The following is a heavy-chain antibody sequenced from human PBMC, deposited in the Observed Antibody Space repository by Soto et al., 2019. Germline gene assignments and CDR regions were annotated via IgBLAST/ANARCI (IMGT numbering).Heavy chain of an antibody. Sequence: QSLTCTVSGGSISRYYWSWIRQPPGKGLEWIGYIYYSGSTNYNPSLKSRVTISVDTSKNQFSLKLSSVTAADTAVYYCARGAQYDYVWGSYRYIFDYWGQGTLVTVSS. CDR3: ARGAQYDYVWGSYRYIFDY. CDR2: IYYSGST. CDR1: GGSISRYY. D-gene: IGHD3-16*02. V-gene: IGHV4-59*01. J-gene: IGHJ4*02.